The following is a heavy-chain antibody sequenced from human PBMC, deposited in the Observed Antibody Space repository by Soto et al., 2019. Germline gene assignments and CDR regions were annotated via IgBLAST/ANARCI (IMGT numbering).Heavy chain of an antibody. CDR3: ARAPGDYYVGLFDF. V-gene: IGHV4-4*09. CDR1: GGSISSYY. Sequence: SETLSLTCTVSGGSISSYYWSWIRQPPGKGLEWIGYISDSGSTYYNTSLKSRLTISVDTSNNQFSLSLTSVTATDTAVYYCARAPGDYYVGLFDFWGQGTLVTVSS. D-gene: IGHD3-22*01. J-gene: IGHJ4*02. CDR2: ISDSGST.